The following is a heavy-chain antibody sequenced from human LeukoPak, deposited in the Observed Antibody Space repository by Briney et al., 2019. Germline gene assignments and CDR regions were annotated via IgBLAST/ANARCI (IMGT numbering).Heavy chain of an antibody. J-gene: IGHJ4*02. CDR3: ASTTAYYYDSSGYCFDY. CDR1: GGSLSSYY. V-gene: IGHV4-59*01. Sequence: SETLSLTCTVSGGSLSSYYWSWIRQPPGKGLEWIGYIYYSGSTNYNPSLKSRVTISVDTSKNQFSLKLSSVTAADTAVYYCASTTAYYYDSSGYCFDYWGQGTLVTASS. D-gene: IGHD3-22*01. CDR2: IYYSGST.